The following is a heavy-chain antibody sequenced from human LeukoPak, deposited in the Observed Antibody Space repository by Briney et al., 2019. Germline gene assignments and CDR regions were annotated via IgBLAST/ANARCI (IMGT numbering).Heavy chain of an antibody. CDR3: ARPAYGDSYYYYYYMDV. CDR2: VYYSGST. J-gene: IGHJ6*03. CDR1: GGSISSYY. Sequence: NPSETLSLTCTVSGGSISSYYWGWIRQPPGKGLEWIGSVYYSGSTYYNPSLKSRVTISVDTSKNQFSLRLSSVTAADTAVYYCARPAYGDSYYYYYYMDVWGKGTTVTVSS. V-gene: IGHV4-39*01. D-gene: IGHD4-17*01.